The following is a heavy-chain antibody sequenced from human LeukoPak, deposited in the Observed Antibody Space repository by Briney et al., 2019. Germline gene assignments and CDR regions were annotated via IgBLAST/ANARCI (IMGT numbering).Heavy chain of an antibody. Sequence: GGSLRLSCAASGFTFSNYGMHWVRQAPGKWLEWVAFIRYDGSNKYYADSVKGRFTISRDNSKNTLYLQMNSLRAEDTAVYYCAKDTGERLGILTGYYKSRKSYFDYWGQGTLVTVSS. D-gene: IGHD3-9*01. J-gene: IGHJ4*02. CDR1: GFTFSNYG. CDR3: AKDTGERLGILTGYYKSRKSYFDY. CDR2: IRYDGSNK. V-gene: IGHV3-30*02.